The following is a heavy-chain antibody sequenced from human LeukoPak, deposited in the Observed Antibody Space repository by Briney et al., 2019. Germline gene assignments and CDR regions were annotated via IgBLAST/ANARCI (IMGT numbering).Heavy chain of an antibody. D-gene: IGHD1-1*01. Sequence: GGSLRLSCAASGFTFSSYGMHWVRQAPGKGLEWVSSISGNGGSTFYTDSVKGRFTISRDNSKNTLYLQMNSLRAEDTAVYYCAKEGRRWERLRPNDAFDIWGQGTMVTISS. CDR2: ISGNGGST. CDR1: GFTFSSYG. V-gene: IGHV3-23*01. CDR3: AKEGRRWERLRPNDAFDI. J-gene: IGHJ3*02.